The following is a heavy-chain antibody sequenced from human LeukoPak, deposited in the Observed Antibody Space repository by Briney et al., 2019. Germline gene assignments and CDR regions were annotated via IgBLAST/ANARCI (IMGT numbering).Heavy chain of an antibody. J-gene: IGHJ4*02. D-gene: IGHD6-13*01. Sequence: GGSLRLSCAASGFTFSSYWMSWVRQAPGKGLEWVANIKQDGSNKYYADSVKGRFTISRDNSKNTLYLQVNSLRAEDTAVYYCAKDPRRYSRTGGYFEYWGQGTLVTVSS. CDR1: GFTFSSYW. V-gene: IGHV3-7*01. CDR3: AKDPRRYSRTGGYFEY. CDR2: IKQDGSNK.